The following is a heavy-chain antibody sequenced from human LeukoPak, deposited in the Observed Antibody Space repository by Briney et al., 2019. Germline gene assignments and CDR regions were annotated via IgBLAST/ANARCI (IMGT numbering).Heavy chain of an antibody. CDR1: GFTFSSYG. V-gene: IGHV3-33*01. J-gene: IGHJ4*02. D-gene: IGHD3-22*01. CDR2: IWYDGSKQ. CDR3: ARAAFYYDSSGYYNFDY. Sequence: GGSLRLSCTASGFTFSSYGMHWVRQAPGKGLEWVAVIWYDGSKQYYADSVKGRFTISRDNSKSTLYLQMNGLRAEDTAVYYCARAAFYYDSSGYYNFDYWGQGTLVTVPS.